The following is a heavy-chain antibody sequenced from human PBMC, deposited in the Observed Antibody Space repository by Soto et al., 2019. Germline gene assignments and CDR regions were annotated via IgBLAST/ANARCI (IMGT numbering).Heavy chain of an antibody. CDR3: SFQSPLAGWLDP. Sequence: EVQLVESGGTLIPPGGSLRLSCAASGFTVSHNYMSWVRLAPGKGLEWVSSVFGGGHTTYADSVKGRFSVSRDSSVNTFYLQMTGLRSDDTAVYYCSFQSPLAGWLDPWGQGTLVTVSS. CDR2: VFGGGHT. CDR1: GFTVSHNY. V-gene: IGHV3-53*01. J-gene: IGHJ5*02.